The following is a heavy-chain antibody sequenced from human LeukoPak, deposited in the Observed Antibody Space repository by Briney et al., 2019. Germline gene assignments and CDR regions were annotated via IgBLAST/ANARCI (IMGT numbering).Heavy chain of an antibody. CDR2: INPSGGST. CDR3: ARPQGGSYFDY. Sequence: GASVKVSCKASGYTFTNYGISWVRQAPGQGLEWMGIINPSGGSTSYAQKFQGRVTMTRDTSTSTVYMELSSLRSEDTAVYYCARPQGGSYFDYWGQGTLVTVSS. J-gene: IGHJ4*02. CDR1: GYTFTNYG. D-gene: IGHD1-26*01. V-gene: IGHV1-46*01.